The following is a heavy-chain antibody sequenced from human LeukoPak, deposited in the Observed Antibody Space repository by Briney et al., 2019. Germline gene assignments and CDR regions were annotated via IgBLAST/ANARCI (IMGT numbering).Heavy chain of an antibody. V-gene: IGHV1-24*01. D-gene: IGHD3-10*01. J-gene: IGHJ4*02. CDR1: GYTLTELS. Sequence: GASVNVSCKVSGYTLTELSMHWVRQAPGKGLEWMGGFDPEDGETIYAQKFQGRVTMTEDTSTDTAYMELSSLRSEDTAVYYCATRHYGSGSYAYWGQGTLVTVSS. CDR2: FDPEDGET. CDR3: ATRHYGSGSYAY.